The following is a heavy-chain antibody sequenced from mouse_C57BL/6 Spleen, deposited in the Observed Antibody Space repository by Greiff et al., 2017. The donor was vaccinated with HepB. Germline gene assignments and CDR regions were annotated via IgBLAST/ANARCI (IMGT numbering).Heavy chain of an antibody. CDR1: GFNIKDDY. Sequence: EVQLQQSGAELVRPGASVKLSCTASGFNIKDDYMHWVKQRPEQGLEWIGWIDPENGDTEYASKFQGKATITADTPSNTAYLQLSSLTSEDTAVYYCTTYYYGSSYGYFDVWGTGTMVTVSS. CDR3: TTYYYGSSYGYFDV. CDR2: IDPENGDT. D-gene: IGHD1-1*01. J-gene: IGHJ1*03. V-gene: IGHV14-4*01.